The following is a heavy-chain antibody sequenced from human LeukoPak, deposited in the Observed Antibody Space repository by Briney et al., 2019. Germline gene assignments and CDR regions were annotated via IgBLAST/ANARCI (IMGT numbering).Heavy chain of an antibody. Sequence: SVKVSCKASGGTFTSYAISWVRQAPGQGLEWMGGIIPIFGTANYAQKFQGRVTITADESTSTAYMELSSLRSEDTVVYYCARDLGGYSGYDDYWGQGTLVTVSS. CDR3: ARDLGGYSGYDDY. CDR2: IIPIFGTA. CDR1: GGTFTSYA. V-gene: IGHV1-69*01. D-gene: IGHD5-12*01. J-gene: IGHJ4*02.